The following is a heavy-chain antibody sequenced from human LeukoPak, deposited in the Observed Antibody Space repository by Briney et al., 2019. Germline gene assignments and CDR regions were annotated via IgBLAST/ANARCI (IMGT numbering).Heavy chain of an antibody. CDR3: ARDGSWSSISYSDY. V-gene: IGHV1-2*02. Sequence: ASVKVSCKASGYTFTSYGISWVRQAPGQGLEWMGWINPNSGDTKYEQRFQGRVTMTRDTSISTAYMELTRLRSDDAAVYFCARDGSWSSISYSDYWGQGTLVTVSS. J-gene: IGHJ4*02. CDR1: GYTFTSYG. CDR2: INPNSGDT. D-gene: IGHD2-2*01.